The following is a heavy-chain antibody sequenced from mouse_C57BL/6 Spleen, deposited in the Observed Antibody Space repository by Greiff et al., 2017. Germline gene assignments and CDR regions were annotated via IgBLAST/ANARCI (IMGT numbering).Heavy chain of an antibody. V-gene: IGHV5-4*01. CDR3: ARDDYSCYFDY. Sequence: VQVVESGGGLVKPGGSLKLSCAASGFTFSSYAMSWVRQTPEKRLEWVATISDGGSYTYYPDNVKGRFTISRDNAKNNLYLQMSSLKSEDAAMYYCARDDYSCYFDYWGQGTTLTVSS. D-gene: IGHD2-4*01. CDR1: GFTFSSYA. CDR2: ISDGGSYT. J-gene: IGHJ2*01.